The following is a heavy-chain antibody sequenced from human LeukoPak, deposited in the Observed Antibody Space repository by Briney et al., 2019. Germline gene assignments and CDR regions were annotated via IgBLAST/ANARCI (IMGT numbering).Heavy chain of an antibody. CDR1: GFTFSSYW. J-gene: IGHJ4*02. Sequence: PGGSLRLSCAASGFTFSSYWMSWVRQAPGKGLEWVANIKQDGSEKYYVDSVKGRFTISRDNAKNSLYLQMNSLRAEDTAVYYCARSVYGSGSYYTDYWGQGTLVTVSS. CDR2: IKQDGSEK. V-gene: IGHV3-7*01. CDR3: ARSVYGSGSYYTDY. D-gene: IGHD3-10*01.